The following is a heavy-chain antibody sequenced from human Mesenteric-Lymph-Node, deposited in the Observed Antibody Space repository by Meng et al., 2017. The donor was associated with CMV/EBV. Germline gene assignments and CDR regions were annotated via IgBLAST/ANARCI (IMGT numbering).Heavy chain of an antibody. J-gene: IGHJ4*02. CDR2: ISLGSRYI. V-gene: IGHV3-21*01. CDR3: ASRFLEWQ. D-gene: IGHD3-3*01. CDR1: GFTFDTYA. Sequence: GESLKISCAASGFTFDTYAMNWVRQAPGKGLEWVSSISLGSRYINYADSVKGRFTVSRDNAKNSLYLQMNSLRAEDTAVYYCASRFLEWQWGQGTLVTVSS.